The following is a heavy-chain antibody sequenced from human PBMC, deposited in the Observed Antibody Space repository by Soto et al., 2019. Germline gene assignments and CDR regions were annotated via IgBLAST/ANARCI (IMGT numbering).Heavy chain of an antibody. CDR3: AGEITGKFPN. Sequence: SVKVSCKASGGTFSSYAISWVRQAPGQGLEWMGGIIPIFGTADYAQKFQGRVTITADVSTSTAYMELSSLRSEDTAVYYCAGEITGKFPNWGQGTLVTVSS. CDR2: IIPIFGTA. V-gene: IGHV1-69*13. CDR1: GGTFSSYA. J-gene: IGHJ4*02. D-gene: IGHD1-20*01.